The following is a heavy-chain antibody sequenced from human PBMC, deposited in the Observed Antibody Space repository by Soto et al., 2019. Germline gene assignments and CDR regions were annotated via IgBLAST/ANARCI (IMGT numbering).Heavy chain of an antibody. CDR1: GFTFSSYG. J-gene: IGHJ4*02. V-gene: IGHV3-33*01. CDR3: ARDHERRPLLGHCLGGSCDRGLVDY. D-gene: IGHD2-15*01. Sequence: QVQLVESGGGVVQPGRSLRLSCVASGFTFSSYGIHWVRQAPGKGLEWVALIWHDGSNKYYADSVKGRFTISRDNSKNTLYLQMNSLSAEDTAVYYCARDHERRPLLGHCLGGSCDRGLVDYWGQGTLVTVSS. CDR2: IWHDGSNK.